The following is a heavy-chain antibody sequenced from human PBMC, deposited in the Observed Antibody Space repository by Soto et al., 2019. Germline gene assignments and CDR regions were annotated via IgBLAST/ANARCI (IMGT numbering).Heavy chain of an antibody. D-gene: IGHD5-18*01. V-gene: IGHV5-51*01. J-gene: IGHJ4*02. CDR2: IYPGDSDT. CDR3: ARLPQAGYGFYYFDY. Sequence: PGEYLKISCKGSGYSFTSYWLGWVRQMPGKGLEWMGIIYPGDSDTRYSPSFQGQVTISADKSISTAYLQWSSLKASDTAMYYCARLPQAGYGFYYFDYWGQGTLVTVSS. CDR1: GYSFTSYW.